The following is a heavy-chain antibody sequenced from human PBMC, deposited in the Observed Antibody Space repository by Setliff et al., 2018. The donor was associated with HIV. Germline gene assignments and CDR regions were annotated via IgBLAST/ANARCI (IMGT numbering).Heavy chain of an antibody. CDR1: GYSFTSYW. CDR2: IYPGDSDT. J-gene: IGHJ3*02. D-gene: IGHD3-3*01. Sequence: GESLKISCKGSGYSFTSYWIGWVRQMPGKGLEWMGIIYPGDSDTRYSPSFQGQVTISADKSISTAYLQWSSLKASDTAVYYCARPLSTSYNFWGDAFAIWGQGTMVTVSS. V-gene: IGHV5-51*01. CDR3: ARPLSTSYNFWGDAFAI.